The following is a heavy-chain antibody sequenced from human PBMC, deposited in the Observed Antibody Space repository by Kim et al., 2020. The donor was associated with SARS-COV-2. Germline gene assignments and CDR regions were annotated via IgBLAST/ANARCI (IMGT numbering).Heavy chain of an antibody. Sequence: SETLSLTCTVSGGSISSYYWSWIRQPPGKGLEWIGYIYYSGSTNYNPSLKSRVTISVDTSKNQFSLKLSSVTAADTAVYYCARERLTGYYNFIDYWGQGTLVTVSS. CDR3: ARERLTGYYNFIDY. V-gene: IGHV4-59*01. CDR1: GGSISSYY. D-gene: IGHD3-9*01. CDR2: IYYSGST. J-gene: IGHJ4*02.